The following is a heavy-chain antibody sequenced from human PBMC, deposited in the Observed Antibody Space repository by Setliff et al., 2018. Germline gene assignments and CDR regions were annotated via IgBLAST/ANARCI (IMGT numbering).Heavy chain of an antibody. V-gene: IGHV1-18*01. CDR2: IGAYNGNT. CDR1: GYTFTNYG. D-gene: IGHD3-10*01. Sequence: ASVKVSCKASGYTFTNYGVTWVRQAPGQGLEWMGWIGAYNGNTYNAHKFQGRVTMTSDTSTSTAYMELRSLRSDDTAVYYCARPGRGSGRLPYYWGQGTLVTVSS. CDR3: ARPGRGSGRLPYY. J-gene: IGHJ4*02.